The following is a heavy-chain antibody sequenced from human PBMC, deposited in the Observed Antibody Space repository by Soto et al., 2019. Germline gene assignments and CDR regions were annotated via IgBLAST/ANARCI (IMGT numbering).Heavy chain of an antibody. CDR3: ARREIQGPIDY. CDR2: IYYSGTT. J-gene: IGHJ4*02. CDR1: GYSISSSNW. D-gene: IGHD1-26*01. V-gene: IGHV4-28*01. Sequence: ETLSLTCAVSGYSISSSNWWGWIRQPPGKGLEWIGYIYYSGTTYYNPSLKSRVTMSVDTSKNQFSLKLTSVTAVDTAVYYCARREIQGPIDYWGQGSPVTVAS.